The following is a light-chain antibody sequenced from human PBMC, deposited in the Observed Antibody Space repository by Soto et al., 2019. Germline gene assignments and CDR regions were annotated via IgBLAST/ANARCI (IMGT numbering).Light chain of an antibody. J-gene: IGLJ1*01. V-gene: IGLV2-11*01. CDR2: DVS. CDR3: CSYAGSYTGV. CDR1: SSDVGGYNY. Sequence: QSALTQPRSVSGSPGQSVTISCTGTSSDVGGYNYVSWYQQHPGKAPKLMIYDVSKRPSGVPDRFSGSKSGNTASLTISGLQAEDEADYYSCSYAGSYTGVFGTGTKLTVL.